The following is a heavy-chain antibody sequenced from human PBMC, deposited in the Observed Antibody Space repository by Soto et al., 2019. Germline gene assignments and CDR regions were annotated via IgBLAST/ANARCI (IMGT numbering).Heavy chain of an antibody. CDR1: GGSISSGSYY. Sequence: LCGGSISSGSYYWTWIRQPPGKGLEWIGYIYYSGSTYYNPSLKSRVIISVDTSKNQFSLNLSSVTAADTAVYYCARGGLGYFGSGSYFDSWGQGTLVTVSS. J-gene: IGHJ4*02. CDR3: ARGGLGYFGSGSYFDS. D-gene: IGHD3-10*01. CDR2: IYYSGST. V-gene: IGHV4-30-4*01.